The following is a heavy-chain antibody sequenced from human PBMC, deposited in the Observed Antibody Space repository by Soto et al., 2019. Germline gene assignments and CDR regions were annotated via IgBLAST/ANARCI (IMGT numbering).Heavy chain of an antibody. J-gene: IGHJ5*02. CDR2: IYYSGST. V-gene: IGHV4-30-4*01. D-gene: IGHD4-17*01. CDR1: GGSISSGDYY. Sequence: QVQLQESGPGLVKPSQTLSLTCTVSGGSISSGDYYWSWIRQPPGKGLEWIGYIYYSGSTYYNPSLKSRVTISVDTSENQFSLKLSSVTAADTAVYYCAREGLTTANWFDPWGQGTLVTVSS. CDR3: AREGLTTANWFDP.